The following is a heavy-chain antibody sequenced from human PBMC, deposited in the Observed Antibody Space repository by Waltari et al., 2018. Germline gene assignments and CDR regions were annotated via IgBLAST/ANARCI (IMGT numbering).Heavy chain of an antibody. CDR1: GFTFSSHA. CDR3: ARGSSILQWLIDY. D-gene: IGHD6-19*01. Sequence: QVQLVESGGGVVQPGRSLRLSCTASGFTFSSHAIHWVRQAPGKGLGWVTLISYDGSNKYYADSGKGRFTISRDNSKNTLSLQMNSLRPEDTAVYYCARGSSILQWLIDYWGQGTLVTVSS. V-gene: IGHV3-30-3*01. CDR2: ISYDGSNK. J-gene: IGHJ4*02.